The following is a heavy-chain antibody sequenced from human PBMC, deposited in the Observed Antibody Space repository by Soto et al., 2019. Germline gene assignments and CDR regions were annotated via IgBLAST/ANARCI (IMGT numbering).Heavy chain of an antibody. CDR1: GGSISSSSYY. CDR3: ARQEGIAAAGSMDV. V-gene: IGHV4-39*01. CDR2: IYYSGST. D-gene: IGHD6-13*01. Sequence: RSLTCTVSGGSISSSSYYWGWIRQPPGKGLEWIGSIYYSGSTYYNPSLKSRVTISVDTSKNQFSLKLSSVTAADTAVYYCARQEGIAAAGSMDVWGQGTTVTVSS. J-gene: IGHJ6*02.